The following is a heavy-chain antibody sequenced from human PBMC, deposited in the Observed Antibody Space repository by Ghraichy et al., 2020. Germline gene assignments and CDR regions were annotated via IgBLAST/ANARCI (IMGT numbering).Heavy chain of an antibody. J-gene: IGHJ5*02. Sequence: SETQSLTCTVSGGSIITNTYYWGWIRQPPEKGLEWIGNSYYSGITYYNPSLKSRVTISVDTSKNQFSLRLTSVTAADTAVYYCARVVPTAVGWFDPWGQGTLVTVSS. V-gene: IGHV4-39*01. CDR3: ARVVPTAVGWFDP. CDR1: GGSIITNTYY. D-gene: IGHD2-2*01. CDR2: SYYSGIT.